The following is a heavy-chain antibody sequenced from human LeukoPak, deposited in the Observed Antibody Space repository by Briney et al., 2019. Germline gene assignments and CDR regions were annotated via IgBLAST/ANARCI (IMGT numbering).Heavy chain of an antibody. CDR1: GGSVSNSSYY. CDR3: ARAGYSYGTGYYFDY. Sequence: SETLSLSCTVSGGSVSNSSYYWGWIRQPPGKGLEWIGYIYYTGATYYNPSLKSRVTISLDTSKNQFSLKLSSVTAADAAVYYCARAGYSYGTGYYFDYWGQGALVTVSS. D-gene: IGHD5-18*01. J-gene: IGHJ4*02. V-gene: IGHV4-61*01. CDR2: IYYTGAT.